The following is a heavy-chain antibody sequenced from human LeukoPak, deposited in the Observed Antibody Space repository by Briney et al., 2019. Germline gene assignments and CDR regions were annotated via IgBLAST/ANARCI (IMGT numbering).Heavy chain of an antibody. Sequence: GGSLRLSCAASGFTFSRSWMHWVRHTPGNGLVWVSRINSDGSTTNYADSVKGRFTISRDNAENTLYLQMNSLRAEDTAVYYCVRVGLYYFDYRGQGTLVTVSS. V-gene: IGHV3-74*01. CDR1: GFTFSRSW. CDR3: VRVGLYYFDY. J-gene: IGHJ4*02. CDR2: INSDGSTT.